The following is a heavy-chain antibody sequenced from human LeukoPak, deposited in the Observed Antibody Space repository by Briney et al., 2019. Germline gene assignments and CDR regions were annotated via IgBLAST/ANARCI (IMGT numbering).Heavy chain of an antibody. J-gene: IGHJ5*02. Sequence: SETLSLTCTVSGGSISSGGYYWSWIRQHPGKGLEWIGYIYYSGSTYYNPSLKNRVTISVDTSKNQFSLKLSSVTAADTAVYYCAREHDYGDNSPWFDPWGQGTLVTVSS. CDR2: IYYSGST. CDR3: AREHDYGDNSPWFDP. CDR1: GGSISSGGYY. D-gene: IGHD4-23*01. V-gene: IGHV4-31*03.